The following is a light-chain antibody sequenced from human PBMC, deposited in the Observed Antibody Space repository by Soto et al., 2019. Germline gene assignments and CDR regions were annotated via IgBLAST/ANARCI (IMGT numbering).Light chain of an antibody. CDR3: QHYGASSWT. CDR2: GAS. J-gene: IGKJ1*01. CDR1: QSVSSSY. V-gene: IGKV3-20*01. Sequence: EIVLTQSPGTLSLSPGERATLSCRASQSVSSSYLAWYQHKPGQAPRLLIYGASNRATGIPDRFSGSGSGTDFTLTISRLEPEEFAVYYWQHYGASSWTFGQGTKVE.